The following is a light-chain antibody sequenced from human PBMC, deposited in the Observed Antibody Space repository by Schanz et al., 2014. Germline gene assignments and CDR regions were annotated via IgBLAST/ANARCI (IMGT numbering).Light chain of an antibody. CDR3: QSFDSSLTHRV. J-gene: IGLJ3*02. V-gene: IGLV2-14*01. CDR1: SSDIGAYNY. Sequence: QSALTQPASVSGSPGQSITISCTGTSSDIGAYNYVSWYQQFPDKAPKLMIRDVNYRPSGVSNRFSGSKSGNTASLTISGLQAEDEADYYCQSFDSSLTHRVFGGGTKLTVL. CDR2: DVN.